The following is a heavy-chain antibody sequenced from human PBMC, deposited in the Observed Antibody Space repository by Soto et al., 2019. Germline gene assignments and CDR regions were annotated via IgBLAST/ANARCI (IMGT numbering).Heavy chain of an antibody. CDR3: ARWTTQGVYYYYMDV. CDR1: GSSFTSYW. J-gene: IGHJ6*03. D-gene: IGHD1-1*01. V-gene: IGHV5-51*01. Sequence: GESLKISCQGSGSSFTSYWIGWVRQMPGKGLEWMGIIYPGDSDTRYSPSFQGQVTISADKSISTAYLQWSSLKASDTAMYYCARWTTQGVYYYYMDVWGKGTTVTVSS. CDR2: IYPGDSDT.